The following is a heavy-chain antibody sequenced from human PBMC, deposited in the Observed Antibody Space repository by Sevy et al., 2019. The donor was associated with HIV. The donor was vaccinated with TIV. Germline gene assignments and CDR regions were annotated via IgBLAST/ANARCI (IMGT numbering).Heavy chain of an antibody. CDR3: ARERPGSAVAADS. D-gene: IGHD6-19*01. CDR2: IKEDGSAK. J-gene: IGHJ4*02. Sequence: GGSLRLSCAASRFTFSTYWMSWVRLAPGKGLEWVANIKEDGSAKYYVDSVKGRFTISRDNSKNSLYLQMNSLRAEDTAGYYCARERPGSAVAADSWGQGTLVTVSS. V-gene: IGHV3-7*01. CDR1: RFTFSTYW.